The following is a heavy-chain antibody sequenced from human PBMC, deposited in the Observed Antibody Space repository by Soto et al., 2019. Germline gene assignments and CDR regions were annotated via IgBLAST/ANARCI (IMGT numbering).Heavy chain of an antibody. CDR1: GFTFSNAW. CDR2: IKSKTDGGTT. J-gene: IGHJ6*02. D-gene: IGHD2-15*01. V-gene: IGHV3-15*07. CDR3: TEDIVFLYGMDV. Sequence: GVLRLSCAASGFTFSNAWMNWVRQAPGKGLEWVGRIKSKTDGGTTDYAAPVKGRFTISRDDSKNTLYLQMNSLKAEDTAVYYCTEDIVFLYGMDVWGQGTTVTVSS.